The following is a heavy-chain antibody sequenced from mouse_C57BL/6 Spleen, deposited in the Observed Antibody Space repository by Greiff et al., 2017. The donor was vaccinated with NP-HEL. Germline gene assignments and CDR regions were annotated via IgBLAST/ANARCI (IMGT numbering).Heavy chain of an antibody. Sequence: EVKLVESGGGLVQPGGSLKLSCAASGFTFSDYYMYWVRQTPEKRLEWVAYISNGGGSTYYPDTVKGRFTISRDNAKNTLYLQMRRLKSEDSAMYYCARGGTNSGAMDYWGQGTSVTVSS. CDR3: ARGGTNSGAMDY. J-gene: IGHJ4*01. V-gene: IGHV5-12*01. D-gene: IGHD3-1*01. CDR1: GFTFSDYY. CDR2: ISNGGGST.